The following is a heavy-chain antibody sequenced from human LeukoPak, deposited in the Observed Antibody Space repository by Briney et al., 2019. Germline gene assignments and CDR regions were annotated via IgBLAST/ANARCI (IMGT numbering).Heavy chain of an antibody. CDR3: ARDSRNYDSSGTYVGAFDI. V-gene: IGHV4-61*02. Sequence: PSETLSLTCTVSGGSISSGSYYWSWIRQPAGKGLEWIGRIYTSGSTNYNPSLKSRVTISVDTSKNQFSLKLSSVTAADTAVYYCARDSRNYDSSGTYVGAFDIWGQGTMVTVSS. CDR2: IYTSGST. J-gene: IGHJ3*02. D-gene: IGHD3-22*01. CDR1: GGSISSGSYY.